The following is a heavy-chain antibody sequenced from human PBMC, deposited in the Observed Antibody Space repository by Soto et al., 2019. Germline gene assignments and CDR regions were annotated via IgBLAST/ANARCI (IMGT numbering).Heavy chain of an antibody. CDR3: ARLGGYDWYYFDY. D-gene: IGHD5-12*01. Sequence: SETLSLICAVSGGSISSGGYSWSWIRQPPGKGLEWIGYIYHSGSTYYNPSLKSRVTISVDRSKNQFSLKLSSVTAADTAVYYCARLGGYDWYYFDYWGQGTLVTVSS. V-gene: IGHV4-30-2*01. J-gene: IGHJ4*02. CDR1: GGSISSGGYS. CDR2: IYHSGST.